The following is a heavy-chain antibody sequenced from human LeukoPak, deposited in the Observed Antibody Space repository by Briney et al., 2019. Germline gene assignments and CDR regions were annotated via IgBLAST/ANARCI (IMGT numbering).Heavy chain of an antibody. CDR2: IKSKTDGGTT. V-gene: IGHV3-15*01. D-gene: IGHD3-10*01. J-gene: IGHJ3*02. CDR1: GFTFSNAW. CDR3: TTDNRGSITMVRGVNDAFDI. Sequence: GGFLRLSCAASGFTFSNAWMSWVRQAPGKGLEWVGRIKSKTDGGTTDYAAPVKGRFTISRDDSKNTLYLQMNSLKTEDTAVYYCTTDNRGSITMVRGVNDAFDIWGQGTMVTVSS.